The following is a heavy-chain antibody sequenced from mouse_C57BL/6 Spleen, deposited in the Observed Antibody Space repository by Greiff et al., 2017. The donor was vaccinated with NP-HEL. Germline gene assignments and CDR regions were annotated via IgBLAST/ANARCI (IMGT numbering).Heavy chain of an antibody. Sequence: QVQLQQPGTELVKPGASVKLSCKASGYTFTSYWMHWVKQRPGQGLEWIGNINPSNGGTNYNEKFKSKATLTVDKSSSTAYMQLSRLTSEDSAVYYCARETLYYDYDRVDYWGQGTTLTVSS. CDR2: INPSNGGT. CDR3: ARETLYYDYDRVDY. D-gene: IGHD2-4*01. V-gene: IGHV1-53*01. CDR1: GYTFTSYW. J-gene: IGHJ2*01.